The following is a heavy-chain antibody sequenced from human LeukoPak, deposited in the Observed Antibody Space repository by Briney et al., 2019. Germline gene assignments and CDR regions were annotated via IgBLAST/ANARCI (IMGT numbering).Heavy chain of an antibody. Sequence: GESLKISCKGSGYSFTSYWIGWVRQTPAKGLGWMGIIYPGDSDTRYSPSFQGQVTISAAKTIITPYLQWSSPEASAAAMYYCASGPYSSGCYWGQGTLVTVSS. V-gene: IGHV5-51*01. CDR1: GYSFTSYW. CDR3: ASGPYSSGCY. CDR2: IYPGDSDT. D-gene: IGHD6-19*01. J-gene: IGHJ4*02.